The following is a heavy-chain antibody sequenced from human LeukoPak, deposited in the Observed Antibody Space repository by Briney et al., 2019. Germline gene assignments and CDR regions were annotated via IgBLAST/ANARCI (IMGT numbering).Heavy chain of an antibody. J-gene: IGHJ4*02. V-gene: IGHV4-59*08. CDR1: GGSISSYY. Sequence: SETLSLTCTVSGGSISSYYWSWIRQPPGKGLEWVGYIYYSGSTNYNPSLKSRVTISVDTSKNQFSLKLSSVTAADTAVYYCARQSSSWSRLFDYWGQGTLVTISS. CDR3: ARQSSSWSRLFDY. D-gene: IGHD6-13*01. CDR2: IYYSGST.